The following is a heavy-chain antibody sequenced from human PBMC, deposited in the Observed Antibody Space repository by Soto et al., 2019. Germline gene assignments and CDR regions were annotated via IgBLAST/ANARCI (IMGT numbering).Heavy chain of an antibody. CDR1: GFTFSSYR. V-gene: IGHV3-48*01. D-gene: IGHD6-19*01. Sequence: VRPLRLSCAASGFTFSSYRMNCVRQAPGKGLEWVSYISSSSSTIYYADSVKCRFTISRDNAKNSLYLQMNSLRAEDTAVYYCAREAVAGTLAWFDPWGQGTLVTVSS. CDR3: AREAVAGTLAWFDP. CDR2: ISSSSSTI. J-gene: IGHJ5*02.